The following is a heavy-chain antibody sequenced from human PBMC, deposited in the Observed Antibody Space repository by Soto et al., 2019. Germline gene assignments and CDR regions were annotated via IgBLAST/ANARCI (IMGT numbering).Heavy chain of an antibody. Sequence: QVQLVEYGGGVVQPGRSLRLSCAASGFTFSSYGMHWVRQAPGKGLEWVAVIWYDGSNKDYADSGKGRFTISRDNSKNTLYLQMNSLRAEDTAVYYCARDTRYSSSSYYYYGMDVWGQGTTVTVSS. D-gene: IGHD6-6*01. V-gene: IGHV3-33*01. J-gene: IGHJ6*02. CDR1: GFTFSSYG. CDR3: ARDTRYSSSSYYYYGMDV. CDR2: IWYDGSNK.